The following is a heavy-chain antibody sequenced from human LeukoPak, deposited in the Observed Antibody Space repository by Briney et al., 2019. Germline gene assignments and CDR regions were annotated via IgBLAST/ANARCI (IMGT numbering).Heavy chain of an antibody. V-gene: IGHV3-30*04. CDR3: ARDKVYGDSYFEY. D-gene: IGHD4-17*01. Sequence: GRSLRLSCAASGFTFSSYAMHWVRQAPGKGLEWVAVISYDGSNKYYADSVKGRFTISRDNSKNTLYLQMNSLRAEDTAVYYCARDKVYGDSYFEYWGQGTLVTVSS. CDR1: GFTFSSYA. CDR2: ISYDGSNK. J-gene: IGHJ4*02.